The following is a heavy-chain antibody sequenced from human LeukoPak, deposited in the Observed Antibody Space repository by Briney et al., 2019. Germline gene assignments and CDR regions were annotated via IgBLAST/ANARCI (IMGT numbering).Heavy chain of an antibody. CDR3: AREEPGIAAAGMDY. J-gene: IGHJ4*02. V-gene: IGHV3-66*01. CDR1: GFTVSSNY. D-gene: IGHD6-13*01. CDR2: IYSGGST. Sequence: GGSLRLSCAASGFTVSSNYMSWVRQAPGKGLEWVSVIYSGGSTYYADSVKGRFTISRDNSKNTLYLQMNSLRAEDTAVYYCAREEPGIAAAGMDYWGQGTLVTVSS.